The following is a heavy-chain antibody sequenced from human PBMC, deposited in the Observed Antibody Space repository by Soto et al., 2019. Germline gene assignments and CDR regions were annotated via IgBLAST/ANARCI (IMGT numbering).Heavy chain of an antibody. V-gene: IGHV3-33*01. CDR3: AREGRAFFDY. J-gene: IGHJ4*02. CDR1: GFGFSSFG. D-gene: IGHD3-3*02. Sequence: QVQLVESGGGVVQPGRSLRLSCAASGFGFSSFGMHWVRQAPGKGLEWVAMIWHDGINKYYVDSVKARFTISRDNSESTLYLQMNSLRDEDTAVYYCAREGRAFFDYWGQGTLVTVSS. CDR2: IWHDGINK.